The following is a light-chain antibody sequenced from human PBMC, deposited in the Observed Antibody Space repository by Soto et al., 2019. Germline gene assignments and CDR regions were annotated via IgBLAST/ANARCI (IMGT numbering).Light chain of an antibody. CDR2: DAS. CDR3: QQYNYWPRT. J-gene: IGKJ2*02. Sequence: EIVMTQSPATLSVSPGQRVTLSCRASQSVSSHLAWYQQKPGQSPRLLISDASSRATGIPDRFSGSGSGTDFSLTISSLQSEDFAIYYCQQYNYWPRTFGQGTTLEIK. V-gene: IGKV3-15*01. CDR1: QSVSSH.